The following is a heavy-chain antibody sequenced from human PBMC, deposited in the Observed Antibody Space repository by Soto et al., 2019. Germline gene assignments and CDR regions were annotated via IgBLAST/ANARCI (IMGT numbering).Heavy chain of an antibody. CDR3: AGLRGITMVRGVYEYNYGMDV. Sequence: GESLKISCNVSGYSFTTFWISWVRQMPEKGLEWMGRLDPADSFTNYSPSFQGHVTISVDKSINTAYLQWSSLKASDTAMYYCAGLRGITMVRGVYEYNYGMDVWGQGTTVTVSS. J-gene: IGHJ6*02. CDR2: LDPADSFT. D-gene: IGHD3-10*01. V-gene: IGHV5-10-1*01. CDR1: GYSFTTFW.